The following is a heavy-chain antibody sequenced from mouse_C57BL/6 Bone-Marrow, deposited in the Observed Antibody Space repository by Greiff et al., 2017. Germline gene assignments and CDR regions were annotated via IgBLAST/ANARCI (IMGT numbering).Heavy chain of an antibody. Sequence: QVQLQQPGAELVRPGTSVKLSCKASGYTFTSYWMHWVKQRPGQGLEWIGVIDPSDSYTNYNQKFKGKATLTVDTSSSTAYMRLSSLTSEDSAVYYCARWDHWGQGTTLTVSS. V-gene: IGHV1-59*01. CDR1: GYTFTSYW. J-gene: IGHJ2*01. CDR2: IDPSDSYT. CDR3: ARWDH.